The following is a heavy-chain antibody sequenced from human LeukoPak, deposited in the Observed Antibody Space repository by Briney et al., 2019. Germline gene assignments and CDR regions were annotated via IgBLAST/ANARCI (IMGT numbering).Heavy chain of an antibody. J-gene: IGHJ4*02. V-gene: IGHV4-59*08. D-gene: IGHD2-2*01. Sequence: PSETLSLTCTVSGGSISSYYWSWIRQPPGKGLEWIGYIYYSGSTNYNPSLKSRVTISVDTSKNQFSLKLSSVTAADTAVYYCARSPVYCSSTSCYESSADYFDYWGQGTLVTVSS. CDR3: ARSPVYCSSTSCYESSADYFDY. CDR1: GGSISSYY. CDR2: IYYSGST.